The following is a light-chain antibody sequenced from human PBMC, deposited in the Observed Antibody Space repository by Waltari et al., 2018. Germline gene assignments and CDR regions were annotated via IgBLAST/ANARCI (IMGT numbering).Light chain of an antibody. V-gene: IGLV2-8*01. CDR1: SSDVGASNY. CDR3: SSYGGSSNLMV. Sequence: QSALTQPPSASGSPGQSVTISCTGTSSDVGASNYVSWYQHHPAKAPKLIIDEVNKRPSGVPDRVSGSKSGNTASLTVSGLRADDEAVYYCSSYGGSSNLMVLGGGTKLTVL. J-gene: IGLJ3*02. CDR2: EVN.